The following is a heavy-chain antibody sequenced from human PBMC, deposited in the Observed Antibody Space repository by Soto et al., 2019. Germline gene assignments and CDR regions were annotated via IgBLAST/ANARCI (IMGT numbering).Heavy chain of an antibody. J-gene: IGHJ4*02. D-gene: IGHD3-9*01. CDR1: GGSISSYY. V-gene: IGHV4-59*08. Sequence: SETLSLTCTVSGGSISSYYWSWIRQPPGKGLEWIGYIYYSGSTNYNPSLKSRVTISVDTSKNQFSLKLSSVTAADTAVYYCARHGIPYYDILTTPPYYFDYWGQGTLVTVSS. CDR3: ARHGIPYYDILTTPPYYFDY. CDR2: IYYSGST.